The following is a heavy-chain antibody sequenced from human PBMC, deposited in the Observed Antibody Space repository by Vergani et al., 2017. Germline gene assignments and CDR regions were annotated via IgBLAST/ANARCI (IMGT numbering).Heavy chain of an antibody. Sequence: QVQLVQSGAEVKKPGASVKVSCKASGYTFTSYGISWVRQAPGQGLEWMGRIIPILGIANYAQKFQGRVTITADKSTSTAYMELSSLRSEDTAVYYCARGPQKGNWFDPWGQGTLVTVSS. V-gene: IGHV1-69*04. CDR2: IIPILGIA. J-gene: IGHJ5*02. CDR3: ARGPQKGNWFDP. CDR1: GYTFTSYG.